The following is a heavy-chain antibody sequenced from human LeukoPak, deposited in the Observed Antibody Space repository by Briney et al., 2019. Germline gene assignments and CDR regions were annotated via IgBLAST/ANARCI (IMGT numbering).Heavy chain of an antibody. Sequence: ASVKVSCKASGYTFTGYYMHWVRHAPGQGLEWMGWINPNSGGTNYAQKFQGRVTMTRDTSITTAYMELSRLRSDDTAVYYCARVSTTETTVDYWGQGTLVTVPS. CDR1: GYTFTGYY. CDR3: ARVSTTETTVDY. CDR2: INPNSGGT. J-gene: IGHJ4*02. V-gene: IGHV1-2*02. D-gene: IGHD4-17*01.